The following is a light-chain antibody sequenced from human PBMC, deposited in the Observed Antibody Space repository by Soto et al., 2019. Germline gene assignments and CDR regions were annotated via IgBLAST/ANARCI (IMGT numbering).Light chain of an antibody. J-gene: IGLJ1*01. CDR3: SSYTSSSTLDV. CDR1: SSDVGGYTY. V-gene: IGLV2-14*01. Sequence: QSALAQPASVSGSPRQSITISCTGASSDVGGYTYVSWYQQHPGKAPKLMIYEVNKRPSGVSNRFSGSKSGNTASLTISGLQAEDEADYYCSSYTSSSTLDVFGTGTKVTVL. CDR2: EVN.